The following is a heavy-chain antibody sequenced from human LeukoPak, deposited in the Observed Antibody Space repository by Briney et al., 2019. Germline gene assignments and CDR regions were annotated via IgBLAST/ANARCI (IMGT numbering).Heavy chain of an antibody. V-gene: IGHV3-33*01. CDR1: GFTFSSYG. D-gene: IGHD6-19*01. CDR2: IWYDGSNK. Sequence: PGRSLRLSCAASGFTFSSYGMHWVRQAPGKGLEWVAVIWYDGSNKYYADSVKGRFTISRDNSKNTLYLQMNSLRAEDTAVYYCARDVDSSGPLGYWGQGTLVTDSS. CDR3: ARDVDSSGPLGY. J-gene: IGHJ4*02.